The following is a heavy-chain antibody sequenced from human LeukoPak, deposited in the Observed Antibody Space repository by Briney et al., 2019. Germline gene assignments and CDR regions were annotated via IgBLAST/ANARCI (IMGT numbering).Heavy chain of an antibody. J-gene: IGHJ4*02. CDR3: ARDSSVGELLFGY. V-gene: IGHV3-7*01. CDR2: IKQDGSEK. D-gene: IGHD3-10*01. Sequence: GGSLRLSCAASGFTFSSYWMSWVRQAPGKGLERVANIKQDGSEKYYVDSVKGRFTISRDNAKNSLYLQMNSLRAEDTAVYYCARDSSVGELLFGYWGQGTLVTVSS. CDR1: GFTFSSYW.